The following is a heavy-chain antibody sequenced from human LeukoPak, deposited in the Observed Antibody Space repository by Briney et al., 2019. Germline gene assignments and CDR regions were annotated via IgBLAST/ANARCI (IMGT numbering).Heavy chain of an antibody. V-gene: IGHV3-23*01. J-gene: IGHJ4*02. D-gene: IGHD2-2*01. Sequence: GGSLRLSCTASGFTFSNYAMTWVRQAPGKGLEWVSGLTGSGGNTYYADSVKGWFTISRDNSKNTLYLQMNSLRAEDTAKYYCAKVASLCTSTSCVRGGFDYWGQGTLVTVSS. CDR3: AKVASLCTSTSCVRGGFDY. CDR2: LTGSGGNT. CDR1: GFTFSNYA.